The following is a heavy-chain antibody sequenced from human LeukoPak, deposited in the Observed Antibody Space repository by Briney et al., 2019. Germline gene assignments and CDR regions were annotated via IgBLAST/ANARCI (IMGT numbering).Heavy chain of an antibody. D-gene: IGHD2-15*01. CDR2: IYPGDSDT. CDR1: GYSFTSYR. V-gene: IGHV5-51*01. J-gene: IGHJ5*02. Sequence: GESLKISCKGSGYSFTSYRIGWVRQMPGKGLEWMGIIYPGDSDTRYSPSFQGQVTISADKSISTAYLQWSSLKASDTAMYYCARRPSPDCSGGSCYSDWFDPWGQGTLVTVSS. CDR3: ARRPSPDCSGGSCYSDWFDP.